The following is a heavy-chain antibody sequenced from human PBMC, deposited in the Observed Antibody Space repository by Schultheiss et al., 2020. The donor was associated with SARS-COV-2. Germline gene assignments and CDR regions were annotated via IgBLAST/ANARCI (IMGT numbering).Heavy chain of an antibody. D-gene: IGHD6-19*01. CDR1: GYTFTSYY. Sequence: ASVKVSCKASGYTFTSYYMHWVRQAPGQGLEWMGWMNPDSGNTGYAQKFQGRVTITADESTSTAYMELSSLRSEDTAVYYCARLGVAGTGVDYWGQGTLVTVSS. J-gene: IGHJ4*02. CDR2: MNPDSGNT. CDR3: ARLGVAGTGVDY. V-gene: IGHV1-8*03.